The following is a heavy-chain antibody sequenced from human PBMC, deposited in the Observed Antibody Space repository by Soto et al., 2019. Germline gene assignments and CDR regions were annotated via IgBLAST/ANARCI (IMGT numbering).Heavy chain of an antibody. CDR1: GFTFSSYA. V-gene: IGHV3-23*01. CDR3: AKDYGYCSGGSCYATPDY. J-gene: IGHJ4*02. D-gene: IGHD2-15*01. Sequence: GGSLRLSCAASGFTFSSYAMSWVRQAPGKGLEWVSAISGSGGSTYYADSVKGRFTISRDNSKNTLYLQMNSLRAEDTAVYYFAKDYGYCSGGSCYATPDYWGQGTLVTVSS. CDR2: ISGSGGST.